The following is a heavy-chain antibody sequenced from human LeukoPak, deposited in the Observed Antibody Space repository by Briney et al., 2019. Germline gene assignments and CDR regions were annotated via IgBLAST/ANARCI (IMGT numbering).Heavy chain of an antibody. CDR1: GFIFSNYA. CDR2: VSYSGGST. V-gene: IGHV3-64*01. D-gene: IGHD2/OR15-2a*01. CDR3: AREAIGISRRGGFDI. J-gene: IGHJ3*02. Sequence: GGSLRLSCAASGFIFSNYAMHWVRQPPGKGLESDSGVSYSGGSTYYANSVKGRFTISRDNSKNTLYLQMGSLRTEDMAVYYCAREAIGISRRGGFDIWGQGTMVTVSS.